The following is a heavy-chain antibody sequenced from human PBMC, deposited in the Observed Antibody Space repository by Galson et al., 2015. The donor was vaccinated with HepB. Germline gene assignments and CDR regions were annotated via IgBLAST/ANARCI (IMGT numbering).Heavy chain of an antibody. J-gene: IGHJ3*02. CDR2: ISYDGSNK. CDR1: GFTFSSYG. Sequence: SLRLSCEASGFTFSSYGMRWVRQAPGQGLEWVAVISYDGSNKYYADSVKGRFTISRDNSKNTLYLQMNSLRAEDTAVYYCAKGEDYDFWSGPLGGAFDIWGQGTMVTVSS. D-gene: IGHD3-3*01. CDR3: AKGEDYDFWSGPLGGAFDI. V-gene: IGHV3-30*18.